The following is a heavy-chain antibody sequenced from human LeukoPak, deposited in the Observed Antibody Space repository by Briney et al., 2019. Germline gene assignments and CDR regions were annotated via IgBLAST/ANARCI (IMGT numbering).Heavy chain of an antibody. CDR2: IYNNEST. D-gene: IGHD2-15*01. J-gene: IGHJ5*02. CDR1: GDAVYY. Sequence: SETLSPTCTVSGDAVYYWNWIRQPAGKGLEWIGRIYNNESTYYNPSLKSRVTISVDTSKNQFSLKLSSVTAADTAVYYCARTVVVVVAAPNWFDPWGQGTLVTVSS. CDR3: ARTVVVVVAAPNWFDP. V-gene: IGHV4-59*05.